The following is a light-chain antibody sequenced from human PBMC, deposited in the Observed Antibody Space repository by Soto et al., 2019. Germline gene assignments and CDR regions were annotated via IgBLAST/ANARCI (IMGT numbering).Light chain of an antibody. CDR3: QQYNNWPRT. V-gene: IGKV3-15*01. Sequence: ERVMTQSPATLSVSPGERATLSCRASQSINSNLAWYQQKPGQAPRLLIYGASTRATGIPARFSGSGSGTEFTLTISSLQSEDIAVYYCQQYNNWPRTFGQGTKLEIK. CDR2: GAS. CDR1: QSINSN. J-gene: IGKJ1*01.